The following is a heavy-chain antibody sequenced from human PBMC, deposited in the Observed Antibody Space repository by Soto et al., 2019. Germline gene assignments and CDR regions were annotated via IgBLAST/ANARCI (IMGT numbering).Heavy chain of an antibody. Sequence: GGSLRLSCAASGLPVSSNYMSWVRQAPGKGLEWVSVIYSGGSTYYADSVKGRFTISRDNSKNTLYLQMNSLRAEDTAVYYCAREFSSGWINWFDPWGQGTLVTVSS. J-gene: IGHJ5*02. CDR1: GLPVSSNY. D-gene: IGHD6-19*01. V-gene: IGHV3-66*01. CDR2: IYSGGST. CDR3: AREFSSGWINWFDP.